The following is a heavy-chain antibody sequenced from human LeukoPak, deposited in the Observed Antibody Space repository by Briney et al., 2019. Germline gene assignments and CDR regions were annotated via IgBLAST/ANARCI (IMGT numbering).Heavy chain of an antibody. CDR3: ARDKKIRKGSGSYSYYYYYMDV. CDR1: GGSISSYY. CDR2: IYYSGST. J-gene: IGHJ6*03. Sequence: PSETLSLTCTVSGGSISSYYWSWIRQPPGKGLEWIGYIYYSGSTNYNPSLKSQVTISVDTSKNQFSLKLSSVTAADTAVYYCARDKKIRKGSGSYSYYYYYMDVWGKGTTVTVSS. V-gene: IGHV4-59*01. D-gene: IGHD3-10*01.